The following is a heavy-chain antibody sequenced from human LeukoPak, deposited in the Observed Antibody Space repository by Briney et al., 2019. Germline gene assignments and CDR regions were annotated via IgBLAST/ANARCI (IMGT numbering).Heavy chain of an antibody. V-gene: IGHV4-34*01. CDR2: INHSGST. D-gene: IGHD3-10*01. CDR3: ARVVRGGSHAYYYYYYYGMDV. Sequence: PSETLSLTCAVYGGSFSGYYWSWIRQPPGKGLEWIGEINHSGSTNYNPSLKSRVTISVDTSKNQFSLKLSSVTAADTAVYYCARVVRGGSHAYYYYYYYGMDVWGQGTTVTVSS. CDR1: GGSFSGYY. J-gene: IGHJ6*02.